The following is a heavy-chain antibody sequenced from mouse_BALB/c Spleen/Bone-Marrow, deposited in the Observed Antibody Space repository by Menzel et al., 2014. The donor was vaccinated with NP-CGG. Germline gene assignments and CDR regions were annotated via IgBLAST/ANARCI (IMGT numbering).Heavy chain of an antibody. CDR3: ARVYYGNLDY. J-gene: IGHJ4*01. CDR2: IYPGDGDT. V-gene: IGHV1-80*01. D-gene: IGHD2-1*01. Sequence: VQLQQSGAELVRPGSSVKISCKASGYEFSSYWMNWVKQRPGQGLEWIGQIYPGDGDTNYNGKFKGKATLTADKSSSTAYMQVSSLTSEGSAVYFCARVYYGNLDYWGQGTSVTVSS. CDR1: GYEFSSYW.